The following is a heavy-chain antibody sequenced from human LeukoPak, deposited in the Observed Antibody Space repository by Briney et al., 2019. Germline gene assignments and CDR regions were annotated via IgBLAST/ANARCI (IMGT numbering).Heavy chain of an antibody. CDR2: ISAYNGNT. D-gene: IGHD5-18*01. V-gene: IGHV1-18*01. J-gene: IGHJ6*03. CDR1: GYTFTSYG. Sequence: ASVKVSCEASGYTFTSYGISWVRQAPGQGLEWMGWISAYNGNTNYAQKLQGRVTMTTDTSTSTAYMELRSLRSDDTAVYYCARELQLWSKTHYYMDVWGKGTTVTVSS. CDR3: ARELQLWSKTHYYMDV.